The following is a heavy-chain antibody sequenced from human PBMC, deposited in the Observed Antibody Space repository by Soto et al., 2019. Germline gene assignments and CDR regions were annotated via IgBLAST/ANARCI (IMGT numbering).Heavy chain of an antibody. CDR2: ISWNSDSI. CDR1: GFIFDDFA. J-gene: IGHJ4*02. V-gene: IGHV3-9*01. D-gene: IGHD3-3*01. Sequence: EAQLVESGGGFVQPGRSLRLSCAGSGFIFDDFAIHWVRQAPGKCLEWVSGISWNSDSIGYADFVKCLFTISRYNAMNYLYLEMNCMRVEDTGLYYCTIVGGLYLFLSVFLHFDLWGQRTL. CDR3: TIVGGLYLFLSVFLHFDL.